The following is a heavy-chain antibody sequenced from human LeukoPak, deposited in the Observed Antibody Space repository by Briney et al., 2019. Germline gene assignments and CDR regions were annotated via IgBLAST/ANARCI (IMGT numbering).Heavy chain of an antibody. D-gene: IGHD3-10*01. J-gene: IGHJ4*02. CDR2: ISISSSNI. Sequence: GGSLRLSCAASGFRVGGYDLNWIRQAPGKGLEWIAYISISSSNIHYADSVRGRFTISRDNANNSLFLQLSNLRVEDTAVYYCVGPDSQFDCWGQGTLVTVSS. V-gene: IGHV3-11*06. CDR3: VGPDSQFDC. CDR1: GFRVGGYD.